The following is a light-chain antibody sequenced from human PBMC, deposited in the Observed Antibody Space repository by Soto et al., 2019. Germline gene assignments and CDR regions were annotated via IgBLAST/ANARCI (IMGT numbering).Light chain of an antibody. CDR2: EVS. V-gene: IGLV2-23*02. J-gene: IGLJ1*01. Sequence: QSVVTQPASVSGSPGQSVTISCTGTSYDVGSYGLVSWYQQHPGEAPKLIIYEVSKRPSGVSDRYSGSMSGNTASLRISGLQAEDEADYYCCSYAGEIIFVVFGTGTKLTVL. CDR3: CSYAGEIIFVV. CDR1: SYDVGSYGL.